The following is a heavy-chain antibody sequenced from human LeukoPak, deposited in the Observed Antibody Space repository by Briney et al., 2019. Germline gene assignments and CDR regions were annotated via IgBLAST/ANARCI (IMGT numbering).Heavy chain of an antibody. CDR3: ARGLRWLTGFYYYGMDV. Sequence: GGSLRLSCAASGLTFSDSAMHWVRQAPGKGLEWVGHIRNKVNGYATAYAASVKGRFTISRHDSKNTAYLQMNSLKTEDTAVYYCARGLRWLTGFYYYGMDVWGQGTTVTVSS. CDR1: GLTFSDSA. CDR2: IRNKVNGYAT. J-gene: IGHJ6*02. D-gene: IGHD4-17*01. V-gene: IGHV3-73*01.